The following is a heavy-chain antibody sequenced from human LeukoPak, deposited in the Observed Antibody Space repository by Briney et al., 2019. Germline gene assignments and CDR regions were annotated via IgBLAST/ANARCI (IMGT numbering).Heavy chain of an antibody. CDR2: INPNSGGT. J-gene: IGHJ4*02. V-gene: IGHV1-2*02. Sequence: ASVKVSCKASGYAFTGYYMHWVRQAPAQGLEWMGWINPNSGGTNYAQKFQGRVTMTRDTCIRTAYMEVRRLRSDETAVYYCGSGRIVAEYWGQGTLVTVSS. D-gene: IGHD6-13*01. CDR3: GSGRIVAEY. CDR1: GYAFTGYY.